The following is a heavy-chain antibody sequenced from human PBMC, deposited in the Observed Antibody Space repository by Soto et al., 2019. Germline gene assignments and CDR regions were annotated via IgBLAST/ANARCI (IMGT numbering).Heavy chain of an antibody. CDR3: SRSPDY. CDR2: INQDGSEK. V-gene: IGHV3-7*01. J-gene: IGHJ4*02. CDR1: GFTFSSYW. Sequence: EVQLVESGGGLVQPGGSLRLSCAASGFTFSSYWMDWVRQAPGKGLEWVANINQDGSEKHFVDSVKGRFTISRDNAKNSLYLEMSSLTAEDSALYYCSRSPDYWGQGTLVTVSS.